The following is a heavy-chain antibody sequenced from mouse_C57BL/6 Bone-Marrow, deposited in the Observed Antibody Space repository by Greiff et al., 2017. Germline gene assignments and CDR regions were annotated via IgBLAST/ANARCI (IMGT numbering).Heavy chain of an antibody. CDR2: ISYDGSN. CDR3: ARDFHYYGSSYSYYAMDY. Sequence: EVQLQESGPGLVKPSQSLSLTCSVTGYSITSGYYWNWIRQFPGNKLEWMEYISYDGSNNYNPSLKNRISITRDTSKNQFFLKLNSVTTEDTATYYSARDFHYYGSSYSYYAMDYGGQGTSVTVSS. D-gene: IGHD1-1*01. V-gene: IGHV3-6*01. J-gene: IGHJ4*01. CDR1: GYSITSGYY.